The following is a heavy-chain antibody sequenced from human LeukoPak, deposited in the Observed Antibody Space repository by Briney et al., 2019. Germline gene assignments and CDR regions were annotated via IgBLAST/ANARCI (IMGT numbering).Heavy chain of an antibody. D-gene: IGHD3-22*01. J-gene: IGHJ3*01. CDR1: GGSVTNYY. V-gene: IGHV4-59*02. Sequence: PSETLSLTCTVSGGSVTNYYWSWIRQPPGKGLEWIGYIYYGGSTNYNPSLKSRVTISVDTSKNQFSLKLSSVTAADTAVYYCARDYYDTSGFAFDLWGQGTMVTVSS. CDR2: IYYGGST. CDR3: ARDYYDTSGFAFDL.